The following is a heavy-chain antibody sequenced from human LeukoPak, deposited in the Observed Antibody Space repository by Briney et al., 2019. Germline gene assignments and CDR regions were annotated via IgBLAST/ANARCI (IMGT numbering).Heavy chain of an antibody. V-gene: IGHV3-33*06. Sequence: GGSLRPSCAASGFTFSSYGMHWVRQAPGKGLEWVAVIWYDGSNKYYADSVKGRFTISRDNSKNTLYLQMNSLRAEDTAVYYCAKFGPSFDPWGQGTLVTVSS. D-gene: IGHD3-10*01. CDR1: GFTFSSYG. CDR3: AKFGPSFDP. J-gene: IGHJ5*02. CDR2: IWYDGSNK.